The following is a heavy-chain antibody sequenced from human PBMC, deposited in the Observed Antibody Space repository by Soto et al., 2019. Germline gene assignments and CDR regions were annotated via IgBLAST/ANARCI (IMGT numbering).Heavy chain of an antibody. J-gene: IGHJ3*02. CDR2: IYYSGST. CDR1: GGSISSSCYS. CDR3: ESAATGHPGDFNI. Sequence: QVQLQESGPGLVKPSQNLSLTCTVSGGSISSSCYSWTWIREHPGKSLEWIGYIYYSGSTYYKPSLKSRVTISVQPSNNLLYLKLCSVTAAATAVYDCESAATGHPGDFNIWGKGQTVTVSS. V-gene: IGHV4-31*03. D-gene: IGHD6-25*01.